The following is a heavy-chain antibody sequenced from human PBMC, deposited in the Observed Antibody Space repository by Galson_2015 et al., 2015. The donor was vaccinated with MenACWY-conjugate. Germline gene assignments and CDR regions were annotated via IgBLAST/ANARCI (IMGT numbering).Heavy chain of an antibody. CDR2: INSDGSST. CDR1: GFTFSSYW. Sequence: SLRLSCAASGFTFSSYWMHWVRQAPGKGLVWVSRINSDGSSTNYADSMKGRFTISRENAKNTLYLQMNSLRAEDAAVYYCARVKWQQLTAYFWGQGTLVTVSS. D-gene: IGHD6-13*01. V-gene: IGHV3-74*01. J-gene: IGHJ4*02. CDR3: ARVKWQQLTAYF.